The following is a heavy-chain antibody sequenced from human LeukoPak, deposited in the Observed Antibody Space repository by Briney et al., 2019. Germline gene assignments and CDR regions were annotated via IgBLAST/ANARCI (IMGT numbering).Heavy chain of an antibody. CDR1: GGTFSSYA. D-gene: IGHD6-13*01. V-gene: IGHV1-2*02. CDR2: INPNSGGT. J-gene: IGHJ4*02. CDR3: AKISSSWRGN. Sequence: ASVKVSCKASGGTFSSYAISWVRQAPGQGLEWMGWINPNSGGTNYAQKFQGRVTMTRDTSISTAYMELSRLRSNDTAVYYCAKISSSWRGNWGQGTLVTVSS.